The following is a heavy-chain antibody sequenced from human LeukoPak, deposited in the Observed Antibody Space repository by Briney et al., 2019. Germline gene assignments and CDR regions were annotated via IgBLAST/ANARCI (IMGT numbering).Heavy chain of an antibody. CDR2: TYYKSKWYN. Sequence: SQTLSLTCAISGDSFSSNTVAWHWIRQSPTRGLEWLGRTYYKSKWYNNYAISVKSRITISPDTSKNQFSLQLNSVTPEDTAVYYCARGDIPLDYWGQGTLVTVSS. V-gene: IGHV6-1*01. CDR3: ARGDIPLDY. J-gene: IGHJ4*02. D-gene: IGHD2-21*01. CDR1: GDSFSSNTVA.